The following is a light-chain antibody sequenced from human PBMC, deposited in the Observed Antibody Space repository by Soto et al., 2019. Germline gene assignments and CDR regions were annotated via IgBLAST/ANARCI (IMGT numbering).Light chain of an antibody. CDR3: QSYDNNLSAWV. J-gene: IGLJ3*02. V-gene: IGLV2-14*01. CDR2: EVT. CDR1: SSDVGGYNH. Sequence: QSALTQPASVSGSPGQSITISCTGTSSDVGGYNHVSWYQQHPGQVPKLTIYEVTNRPSGVSSRFSGSKSGNTASLTISGLQAEDEADYYCQSYDNNLSAWVFGGGTQLTVL.